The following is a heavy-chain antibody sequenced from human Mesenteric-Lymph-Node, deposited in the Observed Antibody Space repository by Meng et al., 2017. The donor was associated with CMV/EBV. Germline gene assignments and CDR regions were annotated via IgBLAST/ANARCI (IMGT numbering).Heavy chain of an antibody. D-gene: IGHD2-2*01. CDR2: INHSGST. CDR1: GGSISSSSYY. CDR3: ARGRTRPYYYGMDV. J-gene: IGHJ6*02. V-gene: IGHV4-39*07. Sequence: SETLSLTCTVSGGSISSSSYYWGWIRQPPGKGLEWIGEINHSGSTNYNPSLKSRVTISVDTSKNQFSLKLSSVTAADTAVYYCARGRTRPYYYGMDVWGQGTTVTVSS.